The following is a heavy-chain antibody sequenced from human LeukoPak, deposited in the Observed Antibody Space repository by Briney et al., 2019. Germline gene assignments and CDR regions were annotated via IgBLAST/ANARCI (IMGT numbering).Heavy chain of an antibody. Sequence: GGSLRLSCAASGFTFSSYEMNWVRQAPGKGLEWVSSISTSSTYIDYADSMKGRFTISRDNAKKSLYLQMNSLRAEDTAVYYCTRDSYCSSTSCYRGHFDSWGQGTLVTVSS. CDR3: TRDSYCSSTSCYRGHFDS. CDR2: ISTSSTYI. J-gene: IGHJ4*02. D-gene: IGHD2-2*01. V-gene: IGHV3-21*01. CDR1: GFTFSSYE.